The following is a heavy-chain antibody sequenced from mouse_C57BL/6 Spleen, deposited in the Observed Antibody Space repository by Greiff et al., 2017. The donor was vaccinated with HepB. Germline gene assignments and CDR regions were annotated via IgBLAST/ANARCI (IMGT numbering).Heavy chain of an antibody. V-gene: IGHV5-15*01. CDR2: ISNLAYSI. CDR3: ARLTTVVANWYFDV. Sequence: EVKLVESGGGLVQPGGSLKLSCAASGFTFSDYGMAWVRQAPRKGPEWVAFISNLAYSIYYADTVTGRFTISRENAKNTLYLEMSSLRSEDTAMYYCARLTTVVANWYFDVWGTGTTVTVSS. D-gene: IGHD1-1*01. J-gene: IGHJ1*03. CDR1: GFTFSDYG.